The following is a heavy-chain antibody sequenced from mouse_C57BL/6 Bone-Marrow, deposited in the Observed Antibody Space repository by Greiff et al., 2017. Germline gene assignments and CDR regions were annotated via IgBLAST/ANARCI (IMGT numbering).Heavy chain of an antibody. D-gene: IGHD2-3*01. Sequence: QVQLQQSGAELAKPGASVKLSCKASGYTFTSYWMHWVKQRPGQGLEWIGYINPSSGYTKYNQKFKDKATLTADKSSSTAYMQLISLTYEDSAVYYFARSSLYDSYCVRFAYWGQGTLVTVSA. V-gene: IGHV1-7*01. CDR1: GYTFTSYW. CDR3: ARSSLYDSYCVRFAY. J-gene: IGHJ3*01. CDR2: INPSSGYT.